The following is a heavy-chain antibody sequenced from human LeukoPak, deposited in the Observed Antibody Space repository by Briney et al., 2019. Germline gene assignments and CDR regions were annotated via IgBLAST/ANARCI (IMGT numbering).Heavy chain of an antibody. Sequence: GGSPRLSCAASGFTFSSYGMHWVRQAPGKGPEWVAFIRYDGSNKYYADSVKGRFTISRDNSKNTLYLQMNSLRAEDTAVYYCAKDKGYDSSGVDYWGQGTLVTVSS. CDR3: AKDKGYDSSGVDY. J-gene: IGHJ4*02. CDR2: IRYDGSNK. D-gene: IGHD3-22*01. V-gene: IGHV3-30*02. CDR1: GFTFSSYG.